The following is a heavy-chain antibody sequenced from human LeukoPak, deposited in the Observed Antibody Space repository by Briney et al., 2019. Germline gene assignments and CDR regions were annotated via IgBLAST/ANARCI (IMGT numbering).Heavy chain of an antibody. CDR2: IYYSGST. D-gene: IGHD4-17*01. J-gene: IGHJ4*02. Sequence: SETLSLTCTVSGGSISSSSYYWGWIRQPPGKGLEWIGNIYYSGSTNYNPSLKSRVTISVDTSKNQFSLKLSSVTAADTAVYYCARGLQPDYGDPAFDYWGQGTLVTVSS. CDR3: ARGLQPDYGDPAFDY. V-gene: IGHV4-39*07. CDR1: GGSISSSSYY.